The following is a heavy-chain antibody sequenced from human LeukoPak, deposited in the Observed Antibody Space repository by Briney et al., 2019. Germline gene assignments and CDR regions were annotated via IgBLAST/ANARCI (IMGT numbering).Heavy chain of an antibody. J-gene: IGHJ4*02. Sequence: GSLRLSCAASGFSFSNYWMTWLRQAPGKGLEWIGSIYYSGSTNYNPSLKSRVTISVDTSKNQFSLKLSSVTAADTAVYYCARQVIMIVVVIPPDFWGQGTLVTVSS. CDR2: IYYSGST. CDR1: GFSFSNYW. V-gene: IGHV4-38-2*01. D-gene: IGHD3-22*01. CDR3: ARQVIMIVVVIPPDF.